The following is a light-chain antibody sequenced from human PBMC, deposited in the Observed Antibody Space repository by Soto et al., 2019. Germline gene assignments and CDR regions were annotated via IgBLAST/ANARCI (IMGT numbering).Light chain of an antibody. V-gene: IGKV3-11*01. Sequence: ESVLTQSPTTLSLSPGQRATLSCRASQSVSSYLAWYQQKTGQAPRLIIHDTSTRATGVPARFRGSRYGPEFTLTINSLQPEDFAIYYCQPYNNWPLTFGGGTKVDIK. J-gene: IGKJ4*01. CDR2: DTS. CDR3: QPYNNWPLT. CDR1: QSVSSY.